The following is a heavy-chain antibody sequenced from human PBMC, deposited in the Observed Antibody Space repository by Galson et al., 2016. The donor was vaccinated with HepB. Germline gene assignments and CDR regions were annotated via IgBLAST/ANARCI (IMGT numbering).Heavy chain of an antibody. Sequence: SLRLSCATSGFTFKTYAMSWVRQAPGKGLEWVASISTNGGTTYYADSVRGRFTLSRDNSKNTLFLQMNSLRGDDTALYYCAKCRSAHYFYGVDGWGQGTTVTVSS. V-gene: IGHV3-23*01. CDR2: ISTNGGTT. CDR1: GFTFKTYA. J-gene: IGHJ6*02. CDR3: AKCRSAHYFYGVDG.